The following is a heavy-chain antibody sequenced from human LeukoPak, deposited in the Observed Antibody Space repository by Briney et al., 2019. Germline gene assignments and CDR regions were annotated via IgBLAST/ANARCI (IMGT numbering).Heavy chain of an antibody. Sequence: SQTLSLTCTVSGGSISSGGYYWSWIRQHPGKGLEWIGYIYYSGSTYYNPSLKSRVTISVDTSKNQFSLKLNSVTAADTAVYYCARGSGCAGVFDYWGQGTLVTVSS. CDR2: IYYSGST. D-gene: IGHD7-27*01. J-gene: IGHJ4*02. V-gene: IGHV4-31*03. CDR1: GGSISSGGYY. CDR3: ARGSGCAGVFDY.